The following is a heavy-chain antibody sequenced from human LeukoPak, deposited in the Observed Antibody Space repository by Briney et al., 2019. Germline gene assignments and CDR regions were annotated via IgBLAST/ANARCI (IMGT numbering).Heavy chain of an antibody. V-gene: IGHV3-23*01. D-gene: IGHD3-10*01. CDR2: VSGSGGST. Sequence: PGGSLRLSCAASGFTFSSNAMSWVRQAPGKGLEWVSTVSGSGGSTYYADSVKGRFTISRDNCKNTLYLQMNSLRAEDTAVYYCARGKGHDTSSTDYWGQGTLVTVSS. CDR3: ARGKGHDTSSTDY. J-gene: IGHJ4*02. CDR1: GFTFSSNA.